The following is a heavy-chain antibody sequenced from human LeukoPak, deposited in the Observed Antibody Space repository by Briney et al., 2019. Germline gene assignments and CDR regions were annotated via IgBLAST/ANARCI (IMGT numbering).Heavy chain of an antibody. J-gene: IGHJ4*02. Sequence: ASVKVSCKASGYTFTGSYIHWVRQAPGQGLEWMGWINPNGGDTRYVQKFQGRVTMTRDTSISTAYMELIRLRSVDAAVYYCARDTSVNTFDYWGQGTLVTVSS. V-gene: IGHV1-2*02. D-gene: IGHD2/OR15-2a*01. CDR1: GYTFTGSY. CDR3: ARDTSVNTFDY. CDR2: INPNGGDT.